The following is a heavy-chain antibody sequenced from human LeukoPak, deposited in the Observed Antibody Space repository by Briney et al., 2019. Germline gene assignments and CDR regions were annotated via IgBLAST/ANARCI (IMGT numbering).Heavy chain of an antibody. CDR1: GYTFTSYY. J-gene: IGHJ4*02. CDR2: INPSGGST. D-gene: IGHD6-19*01. V-gene: IGHV1-46*01. Sequence: GASVKVSCTASGYTFTSYYMHWVRQAPGQGLEWMGIINPSGGSTSYAQKFQGRVTMTRDTSTSTVYMELSSLRSEDTAVYYCARVAVAGRDDDYWGQGTLVTVSS. CDR3: ARVAVAGRDDDY.